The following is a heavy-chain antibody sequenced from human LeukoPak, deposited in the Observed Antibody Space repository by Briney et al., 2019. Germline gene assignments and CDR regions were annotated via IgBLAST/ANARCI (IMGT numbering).Heavy chain of an antibody. CDR3: ARWGIAAVGS. D-gene: IGHD6-13*01. CDR1: GGSFSGYY. J-gene: IGHJ5*01. V-gene: IGHV4-34*01. Sequence: PSETLSLTCAVYGGSFSGYYWSWIRQPPGKGLEWIGEINHDGSTNYNPSLKSRVTISIDTSKNQFSLKLSSVTAADTAVYYCARWGIAAVGSWGQGTLVTVSS. CDR2: INHDGST.